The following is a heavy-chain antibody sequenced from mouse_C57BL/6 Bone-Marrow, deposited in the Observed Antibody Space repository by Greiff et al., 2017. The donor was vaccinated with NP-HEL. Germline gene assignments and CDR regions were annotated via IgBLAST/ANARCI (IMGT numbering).Heavy chain of an antibody. V-gene: IGHV14-4*01. J-gene: IGHJ4*01. Sequence: EVQVVESGAELVRPGASVKLSCTVSGFNINDAYMHWVKQRPEQGLEWIGWIDPENGDTEYASKFQGKATLTADPSSNTAYRQLSSLTSEDTAVYYCTTGGSSPYAMDYWGQGTSVTVSA. D-gene: IGHD1-1*01. CDR3: TTGGSSPYAMDY. CDR1: GFNINDAY. CDR2: IDPENGDT.